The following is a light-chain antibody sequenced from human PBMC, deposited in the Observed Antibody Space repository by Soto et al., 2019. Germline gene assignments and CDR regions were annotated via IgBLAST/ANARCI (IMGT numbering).Light chain of an antibody. J-gene: IGLJ2*01. Sequence: QSALTQPASVSGSPGQSITISCTGTSSDVGAYNYVSWYQQHPVKAPKLVIYDVSSRPSGISNRFSGSKSGNTASLTISGVQAEDEADYYCSSYASSSTVIFGGGTKVTVL. V-gene: IGLV2-14*01. CDR3: SSYASSSTVI. CDR2: DVS. CDR1: SSDVGAYNY.